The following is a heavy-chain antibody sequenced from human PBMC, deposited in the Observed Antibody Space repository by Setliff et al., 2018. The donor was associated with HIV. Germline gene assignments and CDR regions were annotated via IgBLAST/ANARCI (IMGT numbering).Heavy chain of an antibody. CDR3: ARHGDFDTYYNSMDV. D-gene: IGHD3-9*01. Sequence: GASVKVSCKASGGTFSSYAMNWVRQAPGQGLEWMGQIISILGITNYAQKFQGRVTLTADESTSTMYMELSSLTSNDTAVYYCARHGDFDTYYNSMDVWGQGTTVTVSS. CDR1: GGTFSSYA. J-gene: IGHJ6*02. CDR2: IISILGIT. V-gene: IGHV1-69*10.